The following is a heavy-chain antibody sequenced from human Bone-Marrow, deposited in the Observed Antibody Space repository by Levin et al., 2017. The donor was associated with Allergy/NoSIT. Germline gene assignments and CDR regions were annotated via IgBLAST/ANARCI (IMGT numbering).Heavy chain of an antibody. CDR2: ISYDGSNK. CDR3: AKDIGYCSGGSCYGFDY. Sequence: AGESLKISCAASGFTFSSYGMHWVRQAPGKGLEWVAVISYDGSNKYYADSVKGRFTISRDNSKNTLYLQMNSLRAEDTAVYYCAKDIGYCSGGSCYGFDYWGQGTLVTVSS. CDR1: GFTFSSYG. V-gene: IGHV3-30*18. J-gene: IGHJ4*02. D-gene: IGHD2-15*01.